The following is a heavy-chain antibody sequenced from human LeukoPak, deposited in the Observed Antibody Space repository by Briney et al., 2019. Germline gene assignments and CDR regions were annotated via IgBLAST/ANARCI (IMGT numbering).Heavy chain of an antibody. Sequence: SETLSLTCAVYGGSFSGYYWSWIRQPPGKGLEWIGEINHSGSTNYNPSLKSRVTISVDTSKNQFSLKLSSVTAADTAVYYCARSRGIVVVPAAPARFDPWGQGTLVTVSS. CDR2: INHSGST. J-gene: IGHJ5*02. D-gene: IGHD2-2*01. V-gene: IGHV4-34*01. CDR1: GGSFSGYY. CDR3: ARSRGIVVVPAAPARFDP.